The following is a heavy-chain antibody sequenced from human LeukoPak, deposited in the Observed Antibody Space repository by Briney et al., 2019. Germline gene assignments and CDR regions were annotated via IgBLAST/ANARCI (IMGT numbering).Heavy chain of an antibody. CDR1: GFTFSSYG. CDR3: ARDASSGRLWGGYYYDSSGYYNFDY. J-gene: IGHJ4*02. Sequence: PGRSLRLSCAASGFTFSSYGMHWVRQAPGKGLEWVAVIWYDGSKKYHADSVKGRFTISRDNSKNALYLQMNSLRAEDTAVYYCARDASSGRLWGGYYYDSSGYYNFDYWGQGTLVTVSS. D-gene: IGHD3-22*01. CDR2: IWYDGSKK. V-gene: IGHV3-30*19.